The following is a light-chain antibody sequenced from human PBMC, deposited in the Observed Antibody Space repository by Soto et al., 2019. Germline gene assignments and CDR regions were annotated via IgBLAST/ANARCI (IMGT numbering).Light chain of an antibody. Sequence: QSALTQPASESGSPGQSITISCTGSSSDVGGYNYVSWYQQHPGKAPKLIIYDVNNRPSGVSDRFSGSKSGNTASLTISGLQAEDEADYYCSSYTSSSTLGVFGGGTKLNVL. J-gene: IGLJ3*02. CDR2: DVN. CDR3: SSYTSSSTLGV. CDR1: SSDVGGYNY. V-gene: IGLV2-14*03.